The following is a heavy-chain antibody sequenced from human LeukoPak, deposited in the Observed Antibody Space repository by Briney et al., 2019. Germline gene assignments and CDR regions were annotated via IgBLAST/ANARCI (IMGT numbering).Heavy chain of an antibody. J-gene: IGHJ4*02. D-gene: IGHD3-3*01. V-gene: IGHV3-23*01. CDR1: GFTFSSYW. CDR2: ISGSGGST. CDR3: AKGMNPLPSYDDY. Sequence: GGSLRLSCAASGFTFSSYWMSWVRQAPGKGLEWVSAISGSGGSTYYADSVKGRFTISRDNSKNTLYLQMNSLRAEDTAVYYCAKGMNPLPSYDDYWGQGTLVTVSS.